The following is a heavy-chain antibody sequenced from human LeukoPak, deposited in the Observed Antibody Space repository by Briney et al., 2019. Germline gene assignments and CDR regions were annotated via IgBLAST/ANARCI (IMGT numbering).Heavy chain of an antibody. CDR1: GYTFTSYD. V-gene: IGHV1-8*01. J-gene: IGHJ6*02. Sequence: GASVKVSCKASGYTFTSYDINWVRQATGQGLEWMGGMNPNSGNTDYAQKFQGRVTMTRNSSISTAYLELSSLRSEDTAVCYCARGGVYGEYLPQYCYYYGMDVWGQGTTVTVSS. CDR3: ARGGVYGEYLPQYCYYYGMDV. D-gene: IGHD4-17*01. CDR2: MNPNSGNT.